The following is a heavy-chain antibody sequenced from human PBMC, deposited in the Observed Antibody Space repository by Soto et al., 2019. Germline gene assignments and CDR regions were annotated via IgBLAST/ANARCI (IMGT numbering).Heavy chain of an antibody. CDR3: ARDSEKSLVGYSFDY. V-gene: IGHV3-33*01. Sequence: PGGSXRLSCASSGVTFSRYGMRWVRQAPGRGLEWVAVIWYDGSNIYYADSVKVLFTISRDNSKDTLDLQMNSLRAEDTAVYYCARDSEKSLVGYSFDYWGQGTLVPVSS. CDR2: IWYDGSNI. CDR1: GVTFSRYG. J-gene: IGHJ4*02. D-gene: IGHD2-15*01.